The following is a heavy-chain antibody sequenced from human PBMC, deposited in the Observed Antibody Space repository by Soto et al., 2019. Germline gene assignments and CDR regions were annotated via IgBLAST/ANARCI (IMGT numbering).Heavy chain of an antibody. CDR3: ARDRLRGYDSSGFYS. CDR2: INPSDGNR. Sequence: ASVKVCSTACGYSFSFYGITWVRQAPGQGLEWMGWINPSDGNRNFAQKFEDRVTMTTATSTNTVFLELRSLKSDDTAIYYCARDRLRGYDSSGFYSWGQGTMVTVSS. V-gene: IGHV1-18*01. J-gene: IGHJ4*02. CDR1: GYSFSFYG. D-gene: IGHD3-22*01.